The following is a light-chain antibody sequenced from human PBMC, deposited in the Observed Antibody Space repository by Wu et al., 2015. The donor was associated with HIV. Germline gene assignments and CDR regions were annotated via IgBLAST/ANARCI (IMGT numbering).Light chain of an antibody. V-gene: IGKV1-5*03. Sequence: DIQMTQSPSTLSASVGDRVTITCRASQSISSWLAWYQQKPGKAPKLLIYKASSLESGVPSRFSGSGSGTEFTLTISSLQPDDFATYYCQQYNSYPYSFGQGTRLEIK. CDR2: KAS. J-gene: IGKJ2*03. CDR1: QSISSW. CDR3: QQYNSYPYS.